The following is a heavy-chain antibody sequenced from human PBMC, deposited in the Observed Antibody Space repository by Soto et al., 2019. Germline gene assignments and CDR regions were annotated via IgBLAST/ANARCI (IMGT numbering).Heavy chain of an antibody. Sequence: GGSLRLSCAASGFTFSSYAMIWVRQAPGKGLEWVSAISGSGGSTYYADSVKGRFTISRDNSKNTLYLQMNSLRAEDTAVYYCAKGSSSSWYSANYFDYWGQGTLVTVSS. V-gene: IGHV3-23*01. CDR3: AKGSSSSWYSANYFDY. CDR2: ISGSGGST. D-gene: IGHD6-13*01. J-gene: IGHJ4*02. CDR1: GFTFSSYA.